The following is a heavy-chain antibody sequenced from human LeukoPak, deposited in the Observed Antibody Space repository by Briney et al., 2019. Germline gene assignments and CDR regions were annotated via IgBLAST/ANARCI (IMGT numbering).Heavy chain of an antibody. CDR2: IYYSGST. CDR1: GGSISSYY. V-gene: IGHV4-59*01. Sequence: SETLSLTCTVSGGSISSYYWSWIRQPAGKGLEWIGYIYYSGSTNYNPSLKSRVTISVDTSKNQFSLKLSSVTAADTAVYYCAREDITMVRGAPSYYYYYMDVWGKGTTVTVSS. CDR3: AREDITMVRGAPSYYYYYMDV. D-gene: IGHD3-10*01. J-gene: IGHJ6*03.